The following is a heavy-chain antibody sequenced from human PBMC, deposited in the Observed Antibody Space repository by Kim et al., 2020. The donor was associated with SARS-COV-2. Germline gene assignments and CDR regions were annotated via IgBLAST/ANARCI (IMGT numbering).Heavy chain of an antibody. CDR3: ASEGYGDYVY. Sequence: SETLSLTCTVSGGSISSYYWSWIRQPPGKGLEWIGYIYYSGSTNYNPSLKSRVTISVDTSKNQFSLKLSSVTAADTAVYYCASEGYGDYVYWGQGTLVTV. J-gene: IGHJ4*02. CDR2: IYYSGST. CDR1: GGSISSYY. D-gene: IGHD4-17*01. V-gene: IGHV4-59*08.